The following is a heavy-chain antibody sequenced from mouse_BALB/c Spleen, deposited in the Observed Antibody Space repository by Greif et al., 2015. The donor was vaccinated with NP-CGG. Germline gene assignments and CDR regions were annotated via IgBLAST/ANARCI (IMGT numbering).Heavy chain of an antibody. J-gene: IGHJ1*01. D-gene: IGHD1-1*01. V-gene: IGHV14-3*02. CDR3: ARSGYYGSSYWYFDV. CDR1: GFNIKDTY. CDR2: IDPANGNT. Sequence: SGAELVKPGASVKLSCTASGFNIKDTYMHWVKQRPEQGLEWIGRIDPANGNTKYDPKFQGKATITADTSSNTVYLQLSSLTSEDTAVYYCARSGYYGSSYWYFDVWGAGTTVTVSS.